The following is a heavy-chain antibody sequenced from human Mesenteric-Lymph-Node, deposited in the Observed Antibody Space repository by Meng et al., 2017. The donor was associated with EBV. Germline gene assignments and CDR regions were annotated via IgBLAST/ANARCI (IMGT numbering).Heavy chain of an antibody. J-gene: IGHJ5*02. V-gene: IGHV1-3*01. CDR2: TNVGKGDT. Sequence: QVQLVKLGAEVKMPGASVKVSCKASGYTFTSYAMHWVRQAPGKRLEWMGWTNVGKGDTKYSQKFQGRVTITRDTSASTAYMELSSLRSEDTAVYYCARDSSGDSRFFDPWGQGTLVTVSS. D-gene: IGHD6-19*01. CDR3: ARDSSGDSRFFDP. CDR1: GYTFTSYA.